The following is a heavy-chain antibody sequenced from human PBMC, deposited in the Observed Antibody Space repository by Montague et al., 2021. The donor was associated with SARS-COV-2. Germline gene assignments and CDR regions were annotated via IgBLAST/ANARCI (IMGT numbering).Heavy chain of an antibody. CDR1: GGSLSGYY. Sequence: SETLSLTCAVYGGSLSGYYWAWIRQTPGKGLEWIGEINHSGNTNYNPSLKSRLTISVDTSKKQFSLKLSSVTTADTAVYYCARGADYDFWSGYLRYKWVDPWGLGTPVTVSS. J-gene: IGHJ5*02. D-gene: IGHD3-3*01. V-gene: IGHV4-34*01. CDR2: INHSGNT. CDR3: ARGADYDFWSGYLRYKWVDP.